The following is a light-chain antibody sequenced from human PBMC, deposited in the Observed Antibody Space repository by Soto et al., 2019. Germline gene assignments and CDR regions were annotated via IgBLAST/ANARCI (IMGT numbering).Light chain of an antibody. Sequence: QSALTQPASVSGSPGQSVTISCTGPRSDIGDSNFISWYQHSPGKAPRLLIYEVSKRPSGVPDRFSGSKSGNTASLTVSGLQAEDEADYYCSSHAGANNLVFGGGTKVTVL. CDR1: RSDIGDSNF. J-gene: IGLJ2*01. CDR3: SSHAGANNLV. V-gene: IGLV2-8*01. CDR2: EVS.